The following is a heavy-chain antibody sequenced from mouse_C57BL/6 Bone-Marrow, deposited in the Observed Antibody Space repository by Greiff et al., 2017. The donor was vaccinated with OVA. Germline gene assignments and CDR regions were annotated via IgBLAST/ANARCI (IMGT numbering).Heavy chain of an antibody. Sequence: QVQLKESGPGILQSSQTLSLTCSFSGFSLSTSGMGVSWIRQPSGKGLEWLAHIYWDDDKRYNPSLKSRLTISKDTSRNQVFLKITSVDTADTATYYCARRKDYYGSSYAMDYWGQGTSVTVSS. J-gene: IGHJ4*01. CDR3: ARRKDYYGSSYAMDY. CDR1: GFSLSTSGMG. V-gene: IGHV8-12*01. CDR2: IYWDDDK. D-gene: IGHD1-1*01.